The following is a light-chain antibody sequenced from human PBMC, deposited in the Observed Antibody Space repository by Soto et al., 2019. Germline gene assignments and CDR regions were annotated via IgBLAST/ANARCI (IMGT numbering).Light chain of an antibody. V-gene: IGLV1-44*01. CDR2: SNN. CDR3: AAWDDSLNGGV. J-gene: IGLJ3*02. CDR1: SSNIGSNT. Sequence: QSVLTQPPSASGTPGQRVTISCSGSSSNIGSNTVNWYQQLPGTAPKLLIYSNNQRPSGVPDRFSGSKSGTSASLAISGLQSEDEADYYSAAWDDSLNGGVFGGGTKLTVL.